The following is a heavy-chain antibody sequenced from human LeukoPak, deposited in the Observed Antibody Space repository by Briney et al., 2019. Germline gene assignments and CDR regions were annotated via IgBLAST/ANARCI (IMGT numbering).Heavy chain of an antibody. CDR1: GYTFTNYG. CDR2: ISTNSDIR. D-gene: IGHD1-26*01. V-gene: IGHV1-18*01. CDR3: AKDWDAMNNCFDP. Sequence: ASVRVSCKASGYTFTNYGISWVRQAPGQGLEWMGWISTNSDIRTYAQTLQGRFSMTTDTATTTAYMELNNLTFDDTAVYYCAKDWDAMNNCFDPWGQGTPVTVSS. J-gene: IGHJ5*02.